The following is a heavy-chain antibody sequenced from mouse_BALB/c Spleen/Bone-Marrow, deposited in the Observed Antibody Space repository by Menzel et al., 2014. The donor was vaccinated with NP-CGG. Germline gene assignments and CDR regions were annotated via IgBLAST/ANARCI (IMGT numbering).Heavy chain of an antibody. CDR3: ARDVGYGNYFVY. CDR1: GFTFSDFY. J-gene: IGHJ3*01. D-gene: IGHD2-10*02. Sequence: EVQGVESGGGLVQPGDSLRLSCATSGFTFSDFYMEWVRQPPGKRLEWIAASRNKAKYYTTEYSASVKGRFIVSRDTPQSVLYLQMNALRAEDTAICYCARDVGYGNYFVYWGQGTLVTVSA. CDR2: SRNKAKYYTT. V-gene: IGHV7-1*02.